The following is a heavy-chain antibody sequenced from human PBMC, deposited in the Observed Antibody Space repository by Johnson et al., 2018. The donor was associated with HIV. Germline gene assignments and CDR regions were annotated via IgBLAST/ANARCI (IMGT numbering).Heavy chain of an antibody. CDR3: ARWVMVRGREGFDM. V-gene: IGHV3-30*03. Sequence: QVQMVESGGGVVQPGRSLRLSCAASGFTFSSYGMHWVRRAPGKGLEWVAVISYDGSNKYYADSVKGRFTISRDNSKNTLYLQMNSLRAEDTAVYYCARWVMVRGREGFDMWGQGTMVTVSS. D-gene: IGHD3-10*01. J-gene: IGHJ3*02. CDR2: ISYDGSNK. CDR1: GFTFSSYG.